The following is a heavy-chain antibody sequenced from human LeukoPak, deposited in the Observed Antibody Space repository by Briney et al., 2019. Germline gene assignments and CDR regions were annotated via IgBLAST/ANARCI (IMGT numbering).Heavy chain of an antibody. CDR2: INHSGST. Sequence: SETLSLTCAVYGGSFSGYYWSWIRQPPGKGQEWIGEINHSGSTNYNPSLKSRVTISVDTSKNQFSLKLSSVTAADTAVYYCARGGNYGSYPRGQGTLVTVSS. V-gene: IGHV4-34*01. D-gene: IGHD3-10*01. CDR3: ARGGNYGSYP. CDR1: GGSFSGYY. J-gene: IGHJ5*02.